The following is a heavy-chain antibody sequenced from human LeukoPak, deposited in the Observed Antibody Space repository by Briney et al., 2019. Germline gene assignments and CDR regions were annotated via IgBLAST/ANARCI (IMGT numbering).Heavy chain of an antibody. J-gene: IGHJ4*02. CDR1: GYTFTSYD. CDR2: ISAYNGNT. CDR3: ARSSAAAGTFDY. D-gene: IGHD6-13*01. Sequence: ASVKVSCKASGYTFTSYDINWVRQATGQGLEWMGWISAYNGNTNYAQKLQGRVTMTTDTSTSTAYMELRSLRSDDTAVYYCARSSAAAGTFDYWGQGTLVTVSS. V-gene: IGHV1-18*01.